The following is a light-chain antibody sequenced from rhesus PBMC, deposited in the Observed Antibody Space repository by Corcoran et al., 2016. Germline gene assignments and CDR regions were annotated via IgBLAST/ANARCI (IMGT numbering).Light chain of an antibody. CDR2: GAS. V-gene: IGKV3-10*01. J-gene: IGKJ1*01. CDR1: QTVSSY. Sequence: QVILTQSPATLSLSPGERATLSRRASQTVSSYLAWYQQKPGQAPRLLSYGASSRATDIPDRFSGGGSGTDVTPTISSREPGDIGVYHCSQHNSGWTLGEGTKVEIK. CDR3: SQHNSGWT.